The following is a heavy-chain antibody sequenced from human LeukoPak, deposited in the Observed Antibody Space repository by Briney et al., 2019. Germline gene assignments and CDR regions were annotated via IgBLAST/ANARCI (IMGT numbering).Heavy chain of an antibody. D-gene: IGHD2-15*01. CDR1: GFTFSNYG. J-gene: IGHJ4*02. CDR3: ARVSGVDIVVVLPGLRETDYFDY. CDR2: IRYDGSNK. V-gene: IGHV3-30*12. Sequence: GRSLTLSCAASGFTFSNYGMHWVRQAPGKGLEWVASIRYDGSNKNYADSVKGRFTISRDNSKNSLSLQMNSLRVEDTAVYYCARVSGVDIVVVLPGLRETDYFDYWGQGTLVTVSS.